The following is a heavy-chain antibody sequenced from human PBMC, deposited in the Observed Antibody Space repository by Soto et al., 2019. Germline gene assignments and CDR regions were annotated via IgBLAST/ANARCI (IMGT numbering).Heavy chain of an antibody. J-gene: IGHJ4*02. V-gene: IGHV3-15*07. CDR3: TTENDFWSGFYFDY. Sequence: GGSLRLSCAASGFTFSNAWMNWVRQAPGKGLEWVGRIKSKTDGGTTDYAAPVKGRFTISRDDSKNKLYLQMNSLKTEDTAVYYCTTENDFWSGFYFDYWGQGTLVTVSS. D-gene: IGHD3-3*01. CDR2: IKSKTDGGTT. CDR1: GFTFSNAW.